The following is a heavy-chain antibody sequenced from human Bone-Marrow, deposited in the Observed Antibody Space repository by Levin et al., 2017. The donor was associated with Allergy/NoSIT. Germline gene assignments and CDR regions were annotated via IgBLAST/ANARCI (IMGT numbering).Heavy chain of an antibody. CDR3: AKPRGVLMYYGMDV. V-gene: IGHV3-30*18. D-gene: IGHD3-10*01. J-gene: IGHJ6*02. Sequence: GGSLRLSCAASGFSFSNYGMDWVRQAPGKGLEWVAALSYDGKYTYYADSVKGRFTISRDNSKNTLYLQMNSLGPEDTGVYYCAKPRGVLMYYGMDVWGQGATVTVSS. CDR2: LSYDGKYT. CDR1: GFSFSNYG.